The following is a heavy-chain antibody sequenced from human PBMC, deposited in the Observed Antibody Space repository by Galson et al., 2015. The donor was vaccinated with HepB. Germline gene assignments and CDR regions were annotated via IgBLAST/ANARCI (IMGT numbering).Heavy chain of an antibody. CDR3: ARDLWGYCSSTSCYEYFQH. J-gene: IGHJ1*01. V-gene: IGHV1-69*04. Sequence: SVKVSCKASGGTFSSYAISWVRQAPGQGLEWMGRIIPILGIANYAQKFQGRVTITADKSTSTAYMELSSLRSEDTAVYYCARDLWGYCSSTSCYEYFQHWGQGTLVTVSS. CDR2: IIPILGIA. D-gene: IGHD2-2*01. CDR1: GGTFSSYA.